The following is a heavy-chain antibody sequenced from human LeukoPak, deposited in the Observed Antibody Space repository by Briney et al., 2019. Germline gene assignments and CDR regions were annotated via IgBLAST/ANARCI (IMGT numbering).Heavy chain of an antibody. CDR2: ISSSSSYI. CDR1: GFTFSSYS. CDR3: ARDSSGAGTVGATSGY. J-gene: IGHJ4*02. D-gene: IGHD1-26*01. V-gene: IGHV3-21*01. Sequence: GGSLRLSCAASGFTFSSYSMNWVRQAPGKGLEWVSSISSSSSYIYYADSVKGRFTISRDNAKNSLYLQMNSLRAEDTAVYYCARDSSGAGTVGATSGYWGQGTLVTVSS.